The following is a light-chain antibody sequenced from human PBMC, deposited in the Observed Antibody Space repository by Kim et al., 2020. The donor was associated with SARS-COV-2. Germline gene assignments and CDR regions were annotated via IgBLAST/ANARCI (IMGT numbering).Light chain of an antibody. CDR3: SAWDSSLSAWV. CDR2: RNN. Sequence: RQTATLTCTGNSNDVGNEGATWLQQHQGHPPKLLSSRNNNRPSGISERFSASRSGDTASLTITGLQPEDEADYYCSAWDSSLSAWVFGGGTKLTVL. CDR1: SNDVGNEG. V-gene: IGLV10-54*01. J-gene: IGLJ3*02.